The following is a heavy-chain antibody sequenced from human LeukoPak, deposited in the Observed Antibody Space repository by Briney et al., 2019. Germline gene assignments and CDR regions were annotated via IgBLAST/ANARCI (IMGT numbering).Heavy chain of an antibody. CDR1: GFTFSSYW. V-gene: IGHV3-74*01. CDR2: INSDGSST. CDR3: ASRFSRPHYYDSSGYPPADY. Sequence: PGGSLRLSCAASGFTFSSYWMHWVRQAPGKELVWVSRINSDGSSTSYADSVKGRFTISRDNAKNTLYLQMNSLRADDTAVYYCASRFSRPHYYDSSGYPPADYWGQGTLVTVSS. D-gene: IGHD3-22*01. J-gene: IGHJ4*02.